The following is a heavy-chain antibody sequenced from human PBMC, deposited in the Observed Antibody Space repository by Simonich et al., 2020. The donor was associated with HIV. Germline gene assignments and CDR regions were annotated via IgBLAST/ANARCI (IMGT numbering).Heavy chain of an antibody. V-gene: IGHV4-34*01. Sequence: QVQLQQWGAGLLKPSETLSLTCAVYGGSFSGYYWSWIRQPPWKGLEWIGEINHSGNTNYKSSLNSRATISVDKSKNQFSLKLSSVTAADTAIYYCARRDRELILYFDYWGQGNLVTVSS. CDR3: ARRDRELILYFDY. CDR1: GGSFSGYY. D-gene: IGHD3-3*01. CDR2: INHSGNT. J-gene: IGHJ4*02.